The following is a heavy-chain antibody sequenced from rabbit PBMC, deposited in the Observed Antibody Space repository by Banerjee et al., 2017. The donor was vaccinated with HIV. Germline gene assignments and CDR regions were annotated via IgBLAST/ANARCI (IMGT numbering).Heavy chain of an antibody. CDR2: IFGGSSGST. J-gene: IGHJ4*01. CDR3: ARDEAGDGACALDL. V-gene: IGHV1S40*01. D-gene: IGHD2-1*01. CDR1: GFSLSSGHD. Sequence: QSLEESGGGLVKPGASLTLTCKASGFSLSSGHDMCWVRQAPGKGPEWIACIFGGSSGSTYYASWAKGRFTISKTSSTTVTLQMTSLTAADTATYFCARDEAGDGACALDLWGQGTLAPS.